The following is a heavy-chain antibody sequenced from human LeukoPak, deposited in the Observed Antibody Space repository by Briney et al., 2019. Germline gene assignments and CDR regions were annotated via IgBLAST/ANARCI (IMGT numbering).Heavy chain of an antibody. D-gene: IGHD3-16*02. CDR3: ARDGGNYVWGSYLGPFDY. CDR1: GGSFSGYY. J-gene: IGHJ4*02. Sequence: SETLSLTCAVYGGSFSGYYWSWIRQPPGKGLEWIGEINHSGSTNYNPSFKSRVTISVDTSKNQFSLKLSSVTAADTAVYYCARDGGNYVWGSYLGPFDYWGQGTLVTVSS. V-gene: IGHV4-34*01. CDR2: INHSGST.